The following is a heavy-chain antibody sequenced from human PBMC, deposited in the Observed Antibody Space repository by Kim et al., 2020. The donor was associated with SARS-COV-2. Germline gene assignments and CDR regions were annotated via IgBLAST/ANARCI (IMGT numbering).Heavy chain of an antibody. Sequence: GGSLRLSCAASGFTFSSYAMHWVRQAPGKGLEWVAVISYDGSNKYYADSVKGRFTISRDNSKNTLYLQMNSLRAEDTAVYYCARGVHDILTGFYYYYYGMDVWGQGTMVTVSS. V-gene: IGHV3-30*04. J-gene: IGHJ6*02. CDR1: GFTFSSYA. CDR2: ISYDGSNK. D-gene: IGHD3-9*01. CDR3: ARGVHDILTGFYYYYYGMDV.